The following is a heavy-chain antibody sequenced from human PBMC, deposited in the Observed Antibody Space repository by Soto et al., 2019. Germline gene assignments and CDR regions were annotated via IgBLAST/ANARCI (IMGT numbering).Heavy chain of an antibody. CDR3: AKHPTGPFPRGEQQLPYFDY. J-gene: IGHJ4*02. V-gene: IGHV3-30*18. CDR1: GFTFSSYG. Sequence: QVQLVESGGGVVQPGRSLRLSCAASGFTFSSYGMHWVRQAPGKGLEWVAVISYDGSNKYYADSVKGRFTISRDNSKNTLYLQMNSLRAEDTAVYYCAKHPTGPFPRGEQQLPYFDYWGQGTLVTVSS. D-gene: IGHD6-13*01. CDR2: ISYDGSNK.